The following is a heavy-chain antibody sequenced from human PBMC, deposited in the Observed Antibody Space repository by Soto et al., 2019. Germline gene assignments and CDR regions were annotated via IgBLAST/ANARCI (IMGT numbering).Heavy chain of an antibody. Sequence: SETLSLTCTISGGSISNYYWTWIRQTPGKGLEWIGYIYYSGSTNYNPSLKSRVTISVDTSKNQFSLKLSSVTAADTAVYYCARDRRAVAASWYYYYGMDVWGQGTTVTVSS. CDR2: IYYSGST. CDR3: ARDRRAVAASWYYYYGMDV. V-gene: IGHV4-59*01. J-gene: IGHJ6*02. D-gene: IGHD6-19*01. CDR1: GGSISNYY.